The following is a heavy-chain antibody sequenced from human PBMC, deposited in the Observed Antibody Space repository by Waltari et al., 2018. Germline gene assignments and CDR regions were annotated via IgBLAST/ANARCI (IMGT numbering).Heavy chain of an antibody. J-gene: IGHJ4*02. Sequence: QVQLVESGGDLVKPGGSLRLPCAASGYTLTDYYMAWIRQAPGKGLEWISYMSNAGFTIYYADSVRGRFTISRDNAKNSLYLQMNSLRAEDTAVYYCATGEMATKPLDYWGQGTPVTVSS. CDR1: GYTLTDYY. CDR2: MSNAGFTI. CDR3: ATGEMATKPLDY. D-gene: IGHD2-21*01. V-gene: IGHV3-11*04.